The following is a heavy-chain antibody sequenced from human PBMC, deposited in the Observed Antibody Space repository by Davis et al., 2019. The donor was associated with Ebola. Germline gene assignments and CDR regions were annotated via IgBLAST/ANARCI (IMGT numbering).Heavy chain of an antibody. CDR3: TRDPYDSSGSFDY. J-gene: IGHJ4*02. V-gene: IGHV3-49*04. D-gene: IGHD6-19*01. CDR2: IRTQSYGGTR. CDR1: GFTFGTYT. Sequence: GESLKISCTASGFTFGTYTMNWVRQAPGKGLEWLGFIRTQSYGGTREYAASVRGRFTISRDDSKSIAYLQLNSLKTEDTAVYYCTRDPYDSSGSFDYWGQGTLVTVSS.